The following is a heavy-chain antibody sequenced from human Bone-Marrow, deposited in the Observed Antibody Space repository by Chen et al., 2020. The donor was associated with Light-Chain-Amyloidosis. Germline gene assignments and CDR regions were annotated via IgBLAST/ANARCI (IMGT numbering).Heavy chain of an antibody. J-gene: IGHJ3*02. CDR1: GFTFSRYA. Sequence: EVQLLESGGGLVQPGGSLRLSCESSGFTFSRYAVDWVRQAPGQGLEWGSSVSGVASSTFYADSVKGRFTISRDNSRNTLYVQMNSLRAEDTAVYYCAKDISYDDILPGYPADAFDIWGQGTMVTVSS. CDR2: VSGVASST. D-gene: IGHD3-9*01. CDR3: AKDISYDDILPGYPADAFDI. V-gene: IGHV3-23*01.